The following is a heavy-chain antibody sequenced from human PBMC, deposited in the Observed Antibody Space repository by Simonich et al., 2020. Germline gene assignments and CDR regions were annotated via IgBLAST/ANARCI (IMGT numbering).Heavy chain of an antibody. CDR1: GYTFTGYY. J-gene: IGHJ4*02. CDR3: ASSKRGYNWNDFDY. CDR2: NNPNRGCN. V-gene: IGHV1-2*02. Sequence: QVQLVQSGAEVKKPGASVKVSCKASGYTFTGYYMHWVRQAPGQGLEGMGCNNPNRGCNNYAKKVKGRVTMTRDTSISTAYMELSRLRSDDTAVYYCASSKRGYNWNDFDYWGQGTLVTVSS. D-gene: IGHD1-1*01.